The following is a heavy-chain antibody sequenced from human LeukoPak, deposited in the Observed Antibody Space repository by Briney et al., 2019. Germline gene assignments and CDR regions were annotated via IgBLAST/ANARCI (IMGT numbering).Heavy chain of an antibody. J-gene: IGHJ6*02. Sequence: ASVKVSCKASGYTFTSYDINWVRQATGQGLEWMGWMNPNSGNTGYAQKFQGRVTMTRNTSISTAYMELSSLRSEDTAVYYCARSGEVPYYYYGMDVWGQGTTVTVSS. CDR3: ARSGEVPYYYYGMDV. D-gene: IGHD2-21*01. CDR2: MNPNSGNT. CDR1: GYTFTSYD. V-gene: IGHV1-8*01.